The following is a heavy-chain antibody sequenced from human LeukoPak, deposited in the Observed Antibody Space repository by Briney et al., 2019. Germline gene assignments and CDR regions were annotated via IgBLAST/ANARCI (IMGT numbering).Heavy chain of an antibody. D-gene: IGHD4-17*01. Sequence: PGGSLRLSCAASGFTFSSYSMNWVRQAPGKGLEWVSYISSSGSTIYYADSVKGRFTISRDNAKNSLYLQMNSLRAEDTAVYYCAGSVYGDYGDYWGQGTLVTVSS. V-gene: IGHV3-48*04. J-gene: IGHJ4*02. CDR2: ISSSGSTI. CDR3: AGSVYGDYGDY. CDR1: GFTFSSYS.